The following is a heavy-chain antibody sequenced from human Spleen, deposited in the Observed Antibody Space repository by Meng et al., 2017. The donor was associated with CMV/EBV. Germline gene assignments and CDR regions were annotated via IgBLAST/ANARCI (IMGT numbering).Heavy chain of an antibody. CDR1: AFTFSRYR. CDR3: ARAHHRNDYGDYVDALNV. J-gene: IGHJ3*01. D-gene: IGHD4-17*01. CDR2: ISSDGSNK. V-gene: IGHV3-30-3*01. Sequence: LSLTCAASAFTFSRYRMHWVRQAPGKGLEWVALISSDGSNKQYADSVKGRFTISRDNSRNTFYLQMTILRSEDTAIYFCARAHHRNDYGDYVDALNVWGRGTMVTVSS.